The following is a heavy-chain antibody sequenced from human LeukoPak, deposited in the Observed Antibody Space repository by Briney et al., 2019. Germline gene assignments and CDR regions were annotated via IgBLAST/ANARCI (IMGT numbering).Heavy chain of an antibody. CDR3: ARVFDSGSQAYFYYMDV. D-gene: IGHD3-10*01. V-gene: IGHV4-39*07. CDR2: IYYRGNT. J-gene: IGHJ6*03. CDR1: GGSISGSSYY. Sequence: NTSETLSLTCTVSGGSISGSSYYWGWIRQPPGKGLEWIGTIYYRGNTYYNPSLKSRVSISVDTSKNQFSLSLRSVTAADTAVYYCARVFDSGSQAYFYYMDVWGKGTTVTIFS.